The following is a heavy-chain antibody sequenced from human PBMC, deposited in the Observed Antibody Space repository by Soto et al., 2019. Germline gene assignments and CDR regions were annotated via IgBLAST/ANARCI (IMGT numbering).Heavy chain of an antibody. J-gene: IGHJ6*02. V-gene: IGHV1-2*04. CDR1: GYTFPGYY. CDR2: INPNSGGT. D-gene: IGHD6-13*01. Sequence: ASVPVSFKASGYTFPGYYMHWVRQAPGQGLEWMGWINPNSGGTNYAQKFQGWVTMTRDTSISTAYMELSRLRSDDTAVYYCARDGKDDGGSWYGDYGMDVWGQGTTVTVSS. CDR3: ARDGKDDGGSWYGDYGMDV.